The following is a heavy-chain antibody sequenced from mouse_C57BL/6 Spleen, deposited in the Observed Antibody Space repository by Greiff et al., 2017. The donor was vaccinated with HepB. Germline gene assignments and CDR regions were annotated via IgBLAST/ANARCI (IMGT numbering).Heavy chain of an antibody. D-gene: IGHD2-4*01. CDR1: GFTFSSYA. Sequence: EVKLVESGEGLVKPGGSLKLSCAASGFTFSSYAMSWVRQTPEKRLEWVAYISSGGDYIYYADTVKGRFTISRDNARNTLYLQMSSLKSEDTAMYYCTRGNYDYFYFDYWGQGTTLTVSS. CDR3: TRGNYDYFYFDY. V-gene: IGHV5-9-1*02. J-gene: IGHJ2*01. CDR2: ISSGGDYI.